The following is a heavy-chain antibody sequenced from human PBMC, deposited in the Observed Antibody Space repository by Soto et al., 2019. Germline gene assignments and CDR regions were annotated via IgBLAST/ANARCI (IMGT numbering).Heavy chain of an antibody. D-gene: IGHD3-16*01. J-gene: IGHJ6*03. CDR2: ISYDGSNK. CDR3: AKGGGSWVDYYYYYMDV. V-gene: IGHV3-30*18. CDR1: GFTFSSYG. Sequence: QVQLVESGGGVVQPGRSLRLSCAASGFTFSSYGMHWVRQAPGKGLEWVAVISYDGSNKYYADSVKGRFTISRDNSKNTLYLQMNSLGAEDTAVYYCAKGGGSWVDYYYYYMDVWGKGTTVTVSS.